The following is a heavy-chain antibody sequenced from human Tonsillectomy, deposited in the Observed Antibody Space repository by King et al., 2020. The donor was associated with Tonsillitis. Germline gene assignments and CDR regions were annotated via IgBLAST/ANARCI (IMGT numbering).Heavy chain of an antibody. J-gene: IGHJ6*02. V-gene: IGHV5-51*01. CDR2: IYPGDSDT. CDR3: ARHKGRQSPSYGMDV. Sequence: QLVQSGAEVKKPGESLKISCKGSGYSFTSYWIGWVRQMPGKGLEWMGIIYPGDSDTRYSPSFQGQVTISADKSISTAYLQWSSLKASDTAMYYSARHKGRQSPSYGMDVCGQGTTVTVSS. D-gene: IGHD3-10*01. CDR1: GYSFTSYW.